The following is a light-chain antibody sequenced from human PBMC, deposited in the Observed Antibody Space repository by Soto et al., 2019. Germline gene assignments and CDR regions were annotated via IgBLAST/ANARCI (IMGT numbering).Light chain of an antibody. CDR2: GAS. CDR1: QSVSSN. Sequence: EIVMTQSPATLSVSPGERATLSCRASQSVSSNLAWYQQKPGQAPRLLIYGASTSATGIPARFSGSGSGTEFTLTISSLQSEDFAVYYCQQYNNWPGKTFGQGTKVEIK. J-gene: IGKJ1*01. CDR3: QQYNNWPGKT. V-gene: IGKV3-15*01.